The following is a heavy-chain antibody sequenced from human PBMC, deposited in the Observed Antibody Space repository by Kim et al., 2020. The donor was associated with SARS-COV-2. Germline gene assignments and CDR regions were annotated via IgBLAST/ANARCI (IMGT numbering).Heavy chain of an antibody. V-gene: IGHV1-18*01. J-gene: IGHJ4*02. CDR1: GYTFTSYG. D-gene: IGHD6-13*01. Sequence: ASVKVSCKASGYTFTSYGISWVRQAPGQGLEWMGWISAYNGNTNYAQKLQGRVTMTTDTSTSTAYMELRSLRSDDTAVYYCAREWGSSWPPHPPDYWGQGTLVTVSS. CDR3: AREWGSSWPPHPPDY. CDR2: ISAYNGNT.